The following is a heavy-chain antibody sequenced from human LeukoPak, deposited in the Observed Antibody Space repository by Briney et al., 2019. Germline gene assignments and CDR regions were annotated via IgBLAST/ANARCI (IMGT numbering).Heavy chain of an antibody. CDR1: GYTFTSYA. CDR3: ARTETTVTTTFDY. D-gene: IGHD4-17*01. CDR2: ISTNTGNP. Sequence: ASVKVSCKASGYTFTSYALNWVRQAPGQGLEWMGWISTNTGNPTYAQAFTGRFVFSLDTSVSTAYMQIRSLKTEDTAVYYCARTETTVTTTFDYWGQGTLVTVSS. J-gene: IGHJ4*02. V-gene: IGHV7-4-1*02.